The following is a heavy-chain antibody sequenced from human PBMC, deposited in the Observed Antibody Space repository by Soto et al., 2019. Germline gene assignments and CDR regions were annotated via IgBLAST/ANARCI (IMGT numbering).Heavy chain of an antibody. V-gene: IGHV3-48*02. D-gene: IGHD2-15*01. CDR2: ISSSSSTI. CDR3: ARGWQLIGYCSGGSCAKAGGY. Sequence: EVQLVESGGGLVQPGGSLRLSCAASGFTFSSYSMNWVRQAPGKGLEWVSYISSSSSTIYYADSVKGRFTISRDNAKKSLYLQMNSLRDEDTAVYYCARGWQLIGYCSGGSCAKAGGYWGQGTLVTVSS. CDR1: GFTFSSYS. J-gene: IGHJ4*02.